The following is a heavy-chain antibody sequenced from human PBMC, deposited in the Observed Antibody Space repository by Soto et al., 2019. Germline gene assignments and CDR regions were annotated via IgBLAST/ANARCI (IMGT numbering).Heavy chain of an antibody. D-gene: IGHD6-6*01. CDR2: IYPDDSDA. J-gene: IGHJ6*02. Sequence: PGESLKISCKGSGFSFAHYWIGWVRQMPGKGLEWMGIIYPDDSDARYSPSFQGQVTISADKSIRTAYLQWSSLKASDTAMYYCARLNGQLVPYDYYGMDVWGQGTTVTVSS. CDR1: GFSFAHYW. CDR3: ARLNGQLVPYDYYGMDV. V-gene: IGHV5-51*01.